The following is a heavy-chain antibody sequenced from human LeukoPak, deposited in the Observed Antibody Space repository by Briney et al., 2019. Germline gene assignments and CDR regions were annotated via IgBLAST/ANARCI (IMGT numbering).Heavy chain of an antibody. V-gene: IGHV1-69*13. CDR2: IIPIFGTA. J-gene: IGHJ5*02. Sequence: GASVKVSCKASGYTFTSYDINWVRQATGQGLEWMGGIIPIFGTANYAQKFQGRVTITADESTSTAYMELSSLRSEDTAVYYCARDRLTMIVVVENWFDPWGQGTLVTVSS. D-gene: IGHD3-22*01. CDR1: GYTFTSYD. CDR3: ARDRLTMIVVVENWFDP.